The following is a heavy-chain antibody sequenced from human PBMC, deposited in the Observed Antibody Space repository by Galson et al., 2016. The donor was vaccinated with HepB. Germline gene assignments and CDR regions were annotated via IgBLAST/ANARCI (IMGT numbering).Heavy chain of an antibody. D-gene: IGHD4-17*01. CDR1: GGSTSSGGFY. V-gene: IGHV4-31*03. J-gene: IGHJ4*02. Sequence: TLSLTCTVSGGSTSSGGFYWSWIRQHPGKGLEWIGYIYNSGSAYYNPSLKSRLIISVDTSKNQLSLKLSSVTAADTAVYYCARFYGVLGYFDYWGQGTLVTVSA. CDR2: IYNSGSA. CDR3: ARFYGVLGYFDY.